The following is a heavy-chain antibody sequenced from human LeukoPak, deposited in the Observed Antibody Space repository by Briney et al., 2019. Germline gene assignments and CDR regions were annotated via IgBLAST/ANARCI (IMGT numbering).Heavy chain of an antibody. CDR2: IYHSGST. CDR1: GGSISSSNW. CDR3: GGSGSYREIAY. D-gene: IGHD3-10*01. J-gene: IGHJ4*02. V-gene: IGHV4-4*02. Sequence: PSETLSLTCAVSGGSISSSNWWNWVRQPPGKGLEWIGQIYHSGSTNYNPSLKTRVTISVDKSKSQFSLNLTSVTAADTAVYYCGGSGSYREIAYWGQGTLVTVSS.